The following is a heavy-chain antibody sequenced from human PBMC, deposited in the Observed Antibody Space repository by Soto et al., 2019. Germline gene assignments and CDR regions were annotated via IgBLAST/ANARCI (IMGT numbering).Heavy chain of an antibody. J-gene: IGHJ4*01. CDR3: VKSRGGSNYDFFD. CDR2: VSGDGVRT. D-gene: IGHD3-3*01. V-gene: IGHV3-64D*06. CDR1: GFTFSSYS. Sequence: PGGSLRLSCSASGFTFSSYSMHWVRQSPDKRLQYVSHVSGDGVRTYYADSVKGRFFISRDNSKNMLFLQMNSLRPEDSAVYYCVKSRGGSNYDFFDRGNGTLVTVSS.